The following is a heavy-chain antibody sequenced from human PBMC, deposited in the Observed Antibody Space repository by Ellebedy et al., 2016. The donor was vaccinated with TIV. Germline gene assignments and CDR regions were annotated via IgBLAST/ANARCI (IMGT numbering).Heavy chain of an antibody. D-gene: IGHD3-10*01. Sequence: GESLKISCAASGFTFSSYSMNWVRQAPGKGLEWVSSISSSSSYIYYADSVKGRFTISRDNAKNSLYLQMNSLRAEDTAVYYCARGPPGVRGPYYFDYWGQGTLVTVSS. CDR2: ISSSSSYI. V-gene: IGHV3-21*01. CDR1: GFTFSSYS. J-gene: IGHJ4*02. CDR3: ARGPPGVRGPYYFDY.